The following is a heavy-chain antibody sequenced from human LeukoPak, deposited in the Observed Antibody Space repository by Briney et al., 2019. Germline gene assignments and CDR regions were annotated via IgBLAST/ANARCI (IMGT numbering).Heavy chain of an antibody. J-gene: IGHJ4*02. D-gene: IGHD4-17*01. CDR3: ARGSAYDYGFPDD. Sequence: GGSLRLSCAASGFTVSSKYMSWVRQAPGKGLEWVSIIYSGVSTYYADSVKGRFAISRDNSKNTLYLQMNSLRAEDTAVYYCARGSAYDYGFPDDWGQGTLVTVSS. V-gene: IGHV3-53*01. CDR2: IYSGVST. CDR1: GFTVSSKY.